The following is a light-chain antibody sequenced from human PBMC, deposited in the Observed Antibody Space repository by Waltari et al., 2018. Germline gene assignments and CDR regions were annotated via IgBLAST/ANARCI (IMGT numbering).Light chain of an antibody. CDR2: RLS. Sequence: ITLRAIQSSTNRLAWYQRKQGKAHKLLIYRLSNLESVVPSRFSDSGSGTEFTLTISGLQPNDFATNYCQQYGNYWTFGQETKVESK. J-gene: IGKJ1*01. V-gene: IGKV1-5*03. CDR3: QQYGNYWT. CDR1: QSSTNR.